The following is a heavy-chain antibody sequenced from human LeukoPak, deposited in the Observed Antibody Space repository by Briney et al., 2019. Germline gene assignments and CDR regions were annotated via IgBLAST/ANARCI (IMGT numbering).Heavy chain of an antibody. CDR1: GFTFSSYS. Sequence: GSLRLSCAASGFTFSSYSMNWVRQAPGKGLECVSSISSSSSYIYYADSVKGRFTISRDNAKNSLYLQMNSLRAEDTAVYYCVTAAGLGVYYFDYWGQGTLVTVSS. D-gene: IGHD6-13*01. CDR2: ISSSSSYI. CDR3: VTAAGLGVYYFDY. J-gene: IGHJ4*02. V-gene: IGHV3-21*01.